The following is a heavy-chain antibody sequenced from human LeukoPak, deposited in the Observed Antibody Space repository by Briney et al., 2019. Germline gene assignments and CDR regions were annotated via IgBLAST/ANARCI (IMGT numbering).Heavy chain of an antibody. CDR2: ISSSGSTI. CDR1: GFTFSSYE. D-gene: IGHD3-22*01. J-gene: IGHJ4*02. Sequence: PGGSLRLSCAASGFTFSSYEMNWVRQAPGKGLEWVSYISSSGSTIYYVDSAKGRFTISRDNAKNSLYLQMNSLRAEDTAVYYCARQYYYDSSGYYFDYWGQGTLVTVSS. CDR3: ARQYYYDSSGYYFDY. V-gene: IGHV3-48*03.